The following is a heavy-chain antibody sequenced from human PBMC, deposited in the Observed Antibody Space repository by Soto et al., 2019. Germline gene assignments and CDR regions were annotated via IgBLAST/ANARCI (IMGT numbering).Heavy chain of an antibody. CDR1: GGTFSIYA. Sequence: SVKVSCKASGGTFSIYAIIWVRQAPGQGLEWMGGIIPIFGTANYAQKFQGRVTITADESTSTAYMELSSLRSEDTAVYYCARSIAVAGTGHYYFDYWGQGTLVTVSS. D-gene: IGHD6-19*01. CDR3: ARSIAVAGTGHYYFDY. V-gene: IGHV1-69*13. J-gene: IGHJ4*02. CDR2: IIPIFGTA.